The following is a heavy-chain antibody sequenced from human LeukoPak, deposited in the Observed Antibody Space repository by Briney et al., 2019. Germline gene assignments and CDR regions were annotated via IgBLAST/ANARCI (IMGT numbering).Heavy chain of an antibody. V-gene: IGHV3-30-3*01. Sequence: HSGGSLRLSCVASGFTFSSCAMHWVRQAPGKGLEWVAVISYDGSNKYYADSVKGRFTISRDNSKNTLYLQMNSLRAEDTAVYYCGKGGVGVPVARGWYDPWGQGTLVTVSS. D-gene: IGHD2-2*01. CDR1: GFTFSSCA. J-gene: IGHJ5*02. CDR3: GKGGVGVPVARGWYDP. CDR2: ISYDGSNK.